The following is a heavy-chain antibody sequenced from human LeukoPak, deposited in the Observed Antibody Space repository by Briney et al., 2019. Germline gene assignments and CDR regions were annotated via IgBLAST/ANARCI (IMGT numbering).Heavy chain of an antibody. D-gene: IGHD3-10*02. CDR3: AELGITMIGGV. V-gene: IGHV3-21*04. J-gene: IGHJ6*04. Sequence: GGSLRLSCEASGFTFSDYSMNWVRQAPGKGLEWVSSTSSRSRSKYYADSVKGRFTISRDNAKKSLFLEMNSLRAEDTAVYYCAELGITMIGGVWGKGTTVTISS. CDR2: TSSRSRSK. CDR1: GFTFSDYS.